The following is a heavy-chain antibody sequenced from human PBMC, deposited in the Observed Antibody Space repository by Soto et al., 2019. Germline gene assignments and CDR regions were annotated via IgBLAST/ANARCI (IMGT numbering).Heavy chain of an antibody. CDR1: GFTFSSYA. CDR3: ARDYVATDSSGYNYYYYYGMDV. Sequence: QVQLVESGGGVVQPGRSLRLSCAASGFTFSSYAMHWVRQAPGKGLEWVAVISYDGSNKYYADSVKGRFTISRDNSKNTLYLHMNSLRAEDTAVYYCARDYVATDSSGYNYYYYYGMDVWGQGTTVTVSS. J-gene: IGHJ6*02. CDR2: ISYDGSNK. V-gene: IGHV3-30-3*01. D-gene: IGHD6-19*01.